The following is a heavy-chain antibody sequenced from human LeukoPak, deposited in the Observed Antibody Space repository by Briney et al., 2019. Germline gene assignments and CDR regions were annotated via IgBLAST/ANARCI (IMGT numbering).Heavy chain of an antibody. D-gene: IGHD2-2*02. CDR3: AVVGCSSTSCYRTMYYCGMDV. V-gene: IGHV1-8*02. CDR1: GYTFTGYY. Sequence: GASVKVSCKASGYTFTGYYMHWVRQATGQGLEWMGWMNPNSGNTGYAQKFQGRVTMTRNTSISTAYMELSSLRSEDTAVYYCAVVGCSSTSCYRTMYYCGMDVWGQGTTVTVSS. CDR2: MNPNSGNT. J-gene: IGHJ6*02.